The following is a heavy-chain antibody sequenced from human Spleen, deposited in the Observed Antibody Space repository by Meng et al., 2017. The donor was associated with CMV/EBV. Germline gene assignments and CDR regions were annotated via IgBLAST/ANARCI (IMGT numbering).Heavy chain of an antibody. CDR3: AKGRGGTTSSYDS. J-gene: IGHJ4*02. CDR2: IIGNGGST. CDR1: GFTFSSYA. Sequence: GESLKISCAASGFTFSSYAMTWVRQAPGKGLEWVSTIIGNGGSTYYTDSVKGRFTVSRDNPKNTLYLQMNSLRAEDTALYYCAKGRGGTTSSYDSWGQGTLVTVSS. V-gene: IGHV3-23*01. D-gene: IGHD2-2*01.